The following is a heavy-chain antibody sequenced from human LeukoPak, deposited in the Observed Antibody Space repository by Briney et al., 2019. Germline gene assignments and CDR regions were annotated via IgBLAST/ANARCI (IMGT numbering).Heavy chain of an antibody. D-gene: IGHD3-10*01. V-gene: IGHV3-23*01. CDR1: GFTFSNFA. Sequence: PGGSLRLSCAGSGFTFSNFAMNWVRQAPGKGLEWVSGISDSGGKVYYADFVKGRFIISRDNSKKTLYPQMNSLRADDTAVYHCARVCGHSGSPCNYYYYYGVDVWGQGTTVTVSS. J-gene: IGHJ6*02. CDR2: ISDSGGKV. CDR3: ARVCGHSGSPCNYYYYYGVDV.